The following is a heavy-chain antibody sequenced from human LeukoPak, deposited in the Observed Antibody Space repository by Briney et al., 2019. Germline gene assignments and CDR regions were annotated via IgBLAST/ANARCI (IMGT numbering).Heavy chain of an antibody. Sequence: GGSLRLSCAASGFTFSSYWMHWVRQAPGKGLVWVSRINSDGSSTSYADSVKGRFTISRDNAKNTLYLQMNSLRAEATAVYYCARSPMVRGVEYFDYWGQGTLVTVSS. J-gene: IGHJ4*02. V-gene: IGHV3-74*01. CDR1: GFTFSSYW. CDR3: ARSPMVRGVEYFDY. D-gene: IGHD3-10*01. CDR2: INSDGSST.